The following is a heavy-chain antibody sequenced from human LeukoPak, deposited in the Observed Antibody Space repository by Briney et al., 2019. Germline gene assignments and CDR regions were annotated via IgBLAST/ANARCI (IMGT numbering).Heavy chain of an antibody. D-gene: IGHD1-14*01. J-gene: IGHJ6*02. Sequence: GGSLRLSCAASGFTFSSYGMHWVRQAPGKGLEWVAVIWYDGSNKYYADSVKGRFTISRDNSKNTLYLQMNSLRAEDTAVYYCARGPRNPNYYYYNGMDVWGQGTTVTVSS. CDR1: GFTFSSYG. V-gene: IGHV3-33*01. CDR2: IWYDGSNK. CDR3: ARGPRNPNYYYYNGMDV.